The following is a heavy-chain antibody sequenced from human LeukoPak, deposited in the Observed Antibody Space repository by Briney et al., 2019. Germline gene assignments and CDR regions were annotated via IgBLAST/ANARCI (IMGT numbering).Heavy chain of an antibody. V-gene: IGHV1-2*02. D-gene: IGHD5-12*01. CDR3: ARSRADIVATIWFY. CDR2: INPNSGGT. J-gene: IGHJ4*02. Sequence: SVKVSCRASGYTFTGYYMHWVRQAPGQGLEWMGWINPNSGGTNYAQKFQGRVTMTRDTSISTAYMELSRLRSDDTAVYYCARSRADIVATIWFYWGQGTLVTVSS. CDR1: GYTFTGYY.